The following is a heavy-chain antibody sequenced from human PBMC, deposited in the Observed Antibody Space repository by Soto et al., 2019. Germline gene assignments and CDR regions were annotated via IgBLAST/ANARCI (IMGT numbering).Heavy chain of an antibody. Sequence: SETLSLTCTVSGGSISSYYWSWIRQPPGKGLEWIGYIYYSGSTNYNPSLKSRVTISVDTSKNQFSLKLSSVTAADTAVYYCARLGDGVVTPAYYYYYYMDVWGKGTTVTVSS. CDR2: IYYSGST. CDR1: GGSISSYY. CDR3: ARLGDGVVTPAYYYYYYMDV. J-gene: IGHJ6*03. D-gene: IGHD2-21*02. V-gene: IGHV4-59*08.